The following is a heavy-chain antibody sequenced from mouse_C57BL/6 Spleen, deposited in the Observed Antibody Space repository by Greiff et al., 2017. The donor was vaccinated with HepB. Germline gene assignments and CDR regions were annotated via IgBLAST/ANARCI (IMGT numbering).Heavy chain of an antibody. V-gene: IGHV5-16*01. Sequence: EVQLVESEGGLVQPGSSMKLSCTASGFTFSDYYMAWVRQVPEKGLEWVANINYDGSSTYYLDSLKSRFIISRDNAKNILYLQMSSLKSEDTATYYCARGDSSGSWFAYWGQGTLVTVSA. J-gene: IGHJ3*01. CDR2: INYDGSST. CDR3: ARGDSSGSWFAY. CDR1: GFTFSDYY. D-gene: IGHD3-2*02.